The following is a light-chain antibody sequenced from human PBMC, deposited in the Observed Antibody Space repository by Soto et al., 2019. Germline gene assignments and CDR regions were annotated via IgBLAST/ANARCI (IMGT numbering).Light chain of an antibody. J-gene: IGKJ3*01. CDR2: DAS. V-gene: IGKV3-11*01. CDR3: QQRSSWPPRVT. CDR1: QRVSSN. Sequence: EIVLTQSPATLSLSPGERATPSCRASQRVSSNLAWYQQKPGQAPRLLIYDASNRATGIPARFRGSGSGTDFTLTISGLEPEDFAVYYCQQRSSWPPRVTFGPGTKVDIK.